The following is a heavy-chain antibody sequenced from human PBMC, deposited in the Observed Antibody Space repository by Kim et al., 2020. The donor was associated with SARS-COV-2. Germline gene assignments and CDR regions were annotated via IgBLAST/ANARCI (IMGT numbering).Heavy chain of an antibody. D-gene: IGHD2-15*01. V-gene: IGHV1-69*02. J-gene: IGHJ4*02. CDR3: ARQTVVTDPFDY. Sequence: NHGQKIQGRVTITADKTPSTAYMELSSLRSEDTAVYYCARQTVVTDPFDYWGQGTLVTVSS.